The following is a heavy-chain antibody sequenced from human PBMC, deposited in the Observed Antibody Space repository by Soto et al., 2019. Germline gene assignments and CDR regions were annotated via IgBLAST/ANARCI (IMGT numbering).Heavy chain of an antibody. J-gene: IGHJ4*02. V-gene: IGHV4-34*01. CDR3: ARGLLRYFDWSGPFDY. CDR1: CGSFIGYY. Sequence: SSETLSLTCAFYCGSFIGYYWNWIRQPPGKGLEWIGEIDHSGSTNYNPSLKSRVTFSVDPSKNQLSLNLTSVTAADTAVYYCARGLLRYFDWSGPFDYWGQGSLVTVS. D-gene: IGHD3-9*01. CDR2: IDHSGST.